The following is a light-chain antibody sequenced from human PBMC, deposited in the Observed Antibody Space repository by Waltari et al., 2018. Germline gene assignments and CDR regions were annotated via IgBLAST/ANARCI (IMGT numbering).Light chain of an antibody. V-gene: IGKV1-5*03. CDR3: QQYYISPYT. Sequence: DIQMTQSPSTLSASVRDRVTITCRASQSISGWLAWYQQKPGKAPKVLIYEASSLESGVSSRFSGSGFGTEFTLTISSLQPDDPATYYCQQYYISPYTFGQGTKLEIK. CDR1: QSISGW. CDR2: EAS. J-gene: IGKJ2*01.